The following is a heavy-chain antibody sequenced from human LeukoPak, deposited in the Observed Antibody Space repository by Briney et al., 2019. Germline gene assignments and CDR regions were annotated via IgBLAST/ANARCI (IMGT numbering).Heavy chain of an antibody. J-gene: IGHJ4*02. CDR2: ISGSGGST. V-gene: IGHV3-23*01. CDR1: GFTFSSYG. CDR3: AKRARGAAAGTGHFDY. Sequence: GGTLRLSCAASGFTFSSYGMSWVRQAPGKGLEWVSAISGSGGSTYYADPVKGRFTISRDNSKNTLYLQMNSLRAEDTAVYYCAKRARGAAAGTGHFDYWGQGTLVTVSS. D-gene: IGHD6-13*01.